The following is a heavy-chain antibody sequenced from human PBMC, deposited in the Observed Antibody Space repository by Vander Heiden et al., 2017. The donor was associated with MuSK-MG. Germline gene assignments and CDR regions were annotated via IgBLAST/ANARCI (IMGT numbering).Heavy chain of an antibody. Sequence: QVQLVESGGGVVQPGRSLRLSCAASGFTFDISAMHWVRQAPGKGLEWVAAISSDGSNKYYADSVKGRFTISRDNSKNTLYLQLNSLRAEDTAVYYCARIPLLERREAFDIWGQGTMVTVSS. V-gene: IGHV3-30-3*01. CDR1: GFTFDISA. J-gene: IGHJ3*02. CDR2: ISSDGSNK. CDR3: ARIPLLERREAFDI. D-gene: IGHD1-1*01.